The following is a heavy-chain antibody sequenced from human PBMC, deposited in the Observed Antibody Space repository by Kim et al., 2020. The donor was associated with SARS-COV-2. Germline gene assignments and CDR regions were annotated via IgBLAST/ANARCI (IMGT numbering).Heavy chain of an antibody. CDR2: IYHSGST. D-gene: IGHD2-8*01. CDR3: ASRAILIFYNAFDI. J-gene: IGHJ3*02. V-gene: IGHV4-4*02. CDR1: GGSISSSNW. Sequence: SETLSLTCAVSGGSISSSNWWSWVRQPPGKGLEWIGEIYHSGSTNYNPSLKSRVTISVDKSKNQFSLKLSSVTAADTAVYYCASRAILIFYNAFDIWGQGTMVTVSS.